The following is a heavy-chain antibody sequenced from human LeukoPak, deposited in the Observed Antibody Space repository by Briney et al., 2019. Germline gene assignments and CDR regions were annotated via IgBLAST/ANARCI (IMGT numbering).Heavy chain of an antibody. CDR1: GASVSSGSYY. CDR2: MSYNVHT. Sequence: PSETLSLTCTVSGASVSSGSYYWSWIRQSPGKGLEWIGFMSYNVHTDYNPPLKSRVTLSADTSNNQFSLRLNSVTAADTAVYFCATVAVAGTGPDNWGQGTLVTVSS. V-gene: IGHV4-61*01. D-gene: IGHD6-13*01. J-gene: IGHJ4*02. CDR3: ATVAVAGTGPDN.